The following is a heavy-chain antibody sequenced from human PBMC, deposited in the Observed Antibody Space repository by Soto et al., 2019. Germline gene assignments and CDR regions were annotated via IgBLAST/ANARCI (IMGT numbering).Heavy chain of an antibody. CDR2: IKRKTDGGTI. V-gene: IGHV3-15*01. Sequence: EVQLVESGGGLVKPGGSLRLSCAASGFIFSNAWMSWVRQAPGKGLEWVGRIKRKTDGGTIDYAAPVKGRFTMSRDDSKSTLYLQMSSLKTEDTAVYYCTSSYSSIGGDTFDIWGQGTMVTVSS. D-gene: IGHD5-18*01. CDR1: GFIFSNAW. J-gene: IGHJ3*02. CDR3: TSSYSSIGGDTFDI.